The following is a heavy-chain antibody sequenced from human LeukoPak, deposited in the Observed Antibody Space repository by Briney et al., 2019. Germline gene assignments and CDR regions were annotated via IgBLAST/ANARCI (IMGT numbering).Heavy chain of an antibody. Sequence: SVKVSCKASGGTFSSYAISWVRQAPGQGLEWMGGIIPIFGTANYAQKFQGRVTITADESTSTAYMELSSLRSEDTAVYYCARVGYSSSWYRVGPLDVWAKGPRSPSP. CDR3: ARVGYSSSWYRVGPLDV. V-gene: IGHV1-69*13. CDR1: GGTFSSYA. CDR2: IIPIFGTA. D-gene: IGHD6-13*01. J-gene: IGHJ6*02.